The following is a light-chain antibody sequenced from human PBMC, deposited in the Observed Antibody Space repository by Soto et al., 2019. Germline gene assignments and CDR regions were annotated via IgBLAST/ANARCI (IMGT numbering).Light chain of an antibody. Sequence: EIVMTQSPATLSVSPGERATLSCRASQTVSSNLAWYQQKPGQAPRLLVYGASTRATGIAARFSGSGSGTEFTLTISSLQSEDLAVYYCQQYSRWPGTFGQGTKLDIK. V-gene: IGKV3-15*01. CDR3: QQYSRWPGT. CDR1: QTVSSN. J-gene: IGKJ2*01. CDR2: GAS.